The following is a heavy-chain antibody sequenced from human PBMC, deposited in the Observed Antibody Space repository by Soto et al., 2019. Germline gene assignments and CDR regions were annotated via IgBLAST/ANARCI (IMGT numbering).Heavy chain of an antibody. CDR2: IKCKTDGGTT. Sequence: EVQLVESGGGLVKPGGSLRLSCAASGFTFSNAWMNWVRQAPGKGLEWVGRIKCKTDGGTTDYAAPVKGRFTISRDDSKNTLYLQMNSLKTEDTAVYYCTTDVVLEWLSYFDYWGQGTLVTVSS. CDR3: TTDVVLEWLSYFDY. D-gene: IGHD3-3*01. V-gene: IGHV3-15*07. CDR1: GFTFSNAW. J-gene: IGHJ4*02.